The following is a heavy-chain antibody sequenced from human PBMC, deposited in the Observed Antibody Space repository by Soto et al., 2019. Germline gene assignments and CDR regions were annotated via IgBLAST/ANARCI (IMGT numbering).Heavy chain of an antibody. CDR3: GAALDGRTADY. D-gene: IGHD1-1*01. V-gene: IGHV3-23*01. CDR1: GFSITSFA. J-gene: IGHJ4*02. Sequence: GGSLRLSCVASGFSITSFAMSWVRQAPGKGLEWASAISASGGSTYADSVKGRFTISRDNAKNSLYLQMNTLRAEDTAVYYCGAALDGRTADYWGQGTLVTVSS. CDR2: ISASGGST.